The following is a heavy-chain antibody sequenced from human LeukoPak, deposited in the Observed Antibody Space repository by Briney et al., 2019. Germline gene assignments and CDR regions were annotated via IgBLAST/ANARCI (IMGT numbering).Heavy chain of an antibody. CDR3: AGHHPRNTVDF. V-gene: IGHV4-59*08. D-gene: IGHD2/OR15-2a*01. J-gene: IGHJ4*02. Sequence: PSETLSLTCTVSGGSISSYYWSWIRQPPGKGLEWIGYIYYSGSTDYNSSLKSRVTISVDTSKNQFSLKLSSVTAADTAVYYCAGHHPRNTVDFWGQGTLVTVSS. CDR1: GGSISSYY. CDR2: IYYSGST.